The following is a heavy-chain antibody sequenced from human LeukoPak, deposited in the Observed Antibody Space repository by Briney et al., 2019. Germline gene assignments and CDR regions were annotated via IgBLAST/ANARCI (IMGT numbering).Heavy chain of an antibody. CDR1: GFTLSSFG. V-gene: IGHV3-30*18. CDR3: AKDADTATIIYWYFDL. D-gene: IGHD5-18*01. J-gene: IGHJ2*01. CDR2: ISDDGSNT. Sequence: PGGSLRLSRTASGFTLSSFGMHWVRQAPGKGLEWVAVISDDGSNTYYADSVKGRFTISRDNSKNTLYLQLNSLRTEDTAVYYCAKDADTATIIYWYFDLWGRGTLVTVSS.